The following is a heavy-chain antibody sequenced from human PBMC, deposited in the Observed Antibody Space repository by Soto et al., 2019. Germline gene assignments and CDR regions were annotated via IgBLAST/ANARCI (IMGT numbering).Heavy chain of an antibody. J-gene: IGHJ4*02. V-gene: IGHV4-34*01. CDR3: AGGIVVVPAAPNFAN. D-gene: IGHD2-2*01. Sequence: PSEPLSLTFAVYGGSFSGYYWSWIRQPPGKGLEWIGEINHSGSTNYNPSLKSRVTISVDTSKNQFSLELSSVTAADTAVYYGAGGIVVVPAAPNFANCGQRNVVTGAS. CDR2: INHSGST. CDR1: GGSFSGYY.